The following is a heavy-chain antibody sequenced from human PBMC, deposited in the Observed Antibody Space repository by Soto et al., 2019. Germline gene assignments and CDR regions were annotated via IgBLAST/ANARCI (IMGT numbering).Heavy chain of an antibody. V-gene: IGHV3-33*01. D-gene: IGHD6-19*01. CDR2: IWYDGSNK. CDR1: GFTFSSYG. CDR3: ARDRQWLVPYY. Sequence: QVQLVESGGGVVQPGRSLRLSCAASGFTFSSYGMHWVRQAPGKGLEWVAVIWYDGSNKYYADSVKGRFTISRDNSKNTLYLQMNSLRAEDTAVYYCARDRQWLVPYYWGQGTLVTVSS. J-gene: IGHJ4*02.